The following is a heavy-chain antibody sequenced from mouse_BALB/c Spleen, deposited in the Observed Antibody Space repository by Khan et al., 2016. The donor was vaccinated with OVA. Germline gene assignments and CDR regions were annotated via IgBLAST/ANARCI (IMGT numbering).Heavy chain of an antibody. Sequence: QVQLKQSGPGLVAPSPSLSITCTISGFSLTNYGVHWVRQPPGKGLEWLVVIWSDGSTTYNSALKSRLTITKDNSMSQVFLKMNSLQTDDTAIYFCARQPYYHYNVMDYWGQGTSVTVSS. CDR1: GFSLTNYG. V-gene: IGHV2-6-1*01. CDR2: IWSDGST. CDR3: ARQPYYHYNVMDY. J-gene: IGHJ4*01. D-gene: IGHD2-10*01.